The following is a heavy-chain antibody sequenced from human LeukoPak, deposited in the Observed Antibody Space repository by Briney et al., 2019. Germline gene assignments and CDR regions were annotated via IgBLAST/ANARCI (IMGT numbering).Heavy chain of an antibody. V-gene: IGHV3-30*03. CDR2: ISYDGSNK. J-gene: IGHJ4*02. D-gene: IGHD3-10*01. CDR1: GFTFSGFW. Sequence: QSGGSLRLSCAVSGFTFSGFWMSWSRQAPGKGLEWVAVISYDGSNKYYADSVKGRFTISRDNSKNTLYLQMNSLRAEDTAVYYCALFGYSFDYWGQGTLVTVSS. CDR3: ALFGYSFDY.